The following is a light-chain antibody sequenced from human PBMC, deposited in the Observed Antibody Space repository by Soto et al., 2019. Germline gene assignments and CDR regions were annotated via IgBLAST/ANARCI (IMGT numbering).Light chain of an antibody. Sequence: QSALTQPASVSGSPGQSITISCTGTSSDVGGYKYVSWYQQHPGKTPKLMIYEVNNRPSGVSNRFSGSKSGNTASLTSSGLQAEDEAAYYCSSYTSSSTEVFGGGTKLTVL. J-gene: IGLJ3*02. CDR1: SSDVGGYKY. CDR3: SSYTSSSTEV. CDR2: EVN. V-gene: IGLV2-14*01.